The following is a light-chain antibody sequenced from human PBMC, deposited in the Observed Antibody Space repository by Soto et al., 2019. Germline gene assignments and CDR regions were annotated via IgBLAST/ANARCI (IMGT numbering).Light chain of an antibody. V-gene: IGKV1-39*01. CDR2: DAS. J-gene: IGKJ1*01. CDR3: QHTYRTPWT. Sequence: SQMTQSPSSLSASVGDRVTITCRASQTISTYLNWYQQKPGKAPRLLIYDASSLLSGVPSRFSGSGSETDFTLTISSVQLEDFATYFCQHTYRTPWTFGQGTKVDIK. CDR1: QTISTY.